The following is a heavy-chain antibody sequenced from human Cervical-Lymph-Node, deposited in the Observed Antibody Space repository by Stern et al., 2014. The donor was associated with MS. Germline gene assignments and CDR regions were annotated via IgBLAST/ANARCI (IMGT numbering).Heavy chain of an antibody. J-gene: IGHJ4*02. CDR3: ARGIWNYEGMGY. D-gene: IGHD1-7*01. V-gene: IGHV3-33*01. Sequence: QLVQSGGGVVQPGRSLRLSCAASGFTFSNYGMHWVRQAPGKGLEWLAVIWYDGNKKYYADSVKGRFTISRDNSKNTLFLQMSSLTAEDTALYYCARGIWNYEGMGYWGQGTLVTVSS. CDR2: IWYDGNKK. CDR1: GFTFSNYG.